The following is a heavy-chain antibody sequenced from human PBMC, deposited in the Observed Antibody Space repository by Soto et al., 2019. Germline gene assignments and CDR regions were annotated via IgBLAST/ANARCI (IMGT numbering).Heavy chain of an antibody. V-gene: IGHV3-30-3*01. CDR3: ARARLGYCSGGSCYSPRYFHY. CDR1: GFTFSNYA. D-gene: IGHD2-15*01. CDR2: ISSDGSDK. Sequence: QVQLVESGGGVVQPGRSLRLSCAASGFTFSNYAMHWVRQAPGKGLEWVTIISSDGSDKYYADSVKGRFTISRDNSKNTLYLQMNSLRTEDTAVYYCARARLGYCSGGSCYSPRYFHYWGQGTLITVSS. J-gene: IGHJ4*02.